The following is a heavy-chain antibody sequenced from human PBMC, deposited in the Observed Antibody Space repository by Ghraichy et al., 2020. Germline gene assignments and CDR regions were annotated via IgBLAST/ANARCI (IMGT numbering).Heavy chain of an antibody. Sequence: SETLSLTCAVYGGSFSGYYWSWIRQPPGKGLEWIGEINHSGSTNYNPSLKSRVTISVDTSKNQFSLKLSSVTAADTAVYYCARTGSPGIFGVVDYWGQGTLVTVSS. CDR1: GGSFSGYY. J-gene: IGHJ4*02. V-gene: IGHV4-34*01. D-gene: IGHD3-3*01. CDR3: ARTGSPGIFGVVDY. CDR2: INHSGST.